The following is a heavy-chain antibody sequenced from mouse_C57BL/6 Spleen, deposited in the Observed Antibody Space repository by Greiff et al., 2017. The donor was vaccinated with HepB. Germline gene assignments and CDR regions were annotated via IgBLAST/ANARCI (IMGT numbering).Heavy chain of an antibody. J-gene: IGHJ1*03. CDR3: ASYPVTTVVATRWYFDV. V-gene: IGHV1-9*01. Sequence: VKLVESGAELMKPGASVKLSCKASGYTFTGYWIEWVKQRPGHGLEWIGEILPGSGSTNYNEKFKGKATVTADTSSNTAYMQLSSLTTEDSAMYTWASYPVTTVVATRWYFDVWGTGTTVTVSS. CDR1: GYTFTGYW. D-gene: IGHD1-1*01. CDR2: ILPGSGST.